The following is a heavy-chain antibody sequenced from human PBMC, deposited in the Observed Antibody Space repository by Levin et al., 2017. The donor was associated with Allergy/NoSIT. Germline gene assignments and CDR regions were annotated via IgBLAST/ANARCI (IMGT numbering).Heavy chain of an antibody. CDR3: VRGFGMDV. CDR1: GFPFSPFW. Sequence: LSLTCAASGFPFSPFWMTWVRQASGKGLEWVANIKPDGSEKSYVDSLKGRFTIPRDNAKNSLYLEMNSLRVEDTAVYYCVRGFGMDVWGQGTTVTVSS. J-gene: IGHJ6*02. CDR2: IKPDGSEK. V-gene: IGHV3-7*01.